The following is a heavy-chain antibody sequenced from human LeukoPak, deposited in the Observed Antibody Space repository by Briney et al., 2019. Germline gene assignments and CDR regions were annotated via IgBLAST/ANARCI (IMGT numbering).Heavy chain of an antibody. D-gene: IGHD3-3*01. J-gene: IGHJ4*02. CDR2: IYSGGST. CDR1: GFTVSSNY. V-gene: IGHV3-66*01. CDR3: ATSFGVVNPFDY. Sequence: PGGSLRLSCAASGFTVSSNYMSWVRQAPGKGLEWVSIIYSGGSTYYADSVKGRFTISRDISKNSLYLQMSSLRAEDTAVYYCATSFGVVNPFDYWGQGTLVTVSS.